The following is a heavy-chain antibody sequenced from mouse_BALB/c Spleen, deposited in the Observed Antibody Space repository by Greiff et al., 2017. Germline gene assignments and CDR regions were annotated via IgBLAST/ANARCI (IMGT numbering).Heavy chain of an antibody. CDR1: GFTFGSYG. J-gene: IGHJ4*01. Sequence: EVHLVESGGDLVKPGGSLKLSCAASGFTFGSYGMSWVRQTPDKRLEWVATISSGGSYTYYPDSVKGRFTISRDNAKNTLYLQMSSLKSEDTAMYYCARLWDDYAMDYWGQGTSVTVSS. D-gene: IGHD4-1*01. V-gene: IGHV5-6*01. CDR3: ARLWDDYAMDY. CDR2: ISSGGSYT.